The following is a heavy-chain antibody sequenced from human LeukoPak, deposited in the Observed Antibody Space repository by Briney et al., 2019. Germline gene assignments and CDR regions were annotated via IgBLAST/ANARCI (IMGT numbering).Heavy chain of an antibody. V-gene: IGHV6-1*01. J-gene: IGHJ3*01. CDR2: TYYRSRWSD. CDR3: AREVAGTCTFDV. Sequence: SQTLSLTCAISGESVFSNTAAWNWIRRSPSRGLERLGRTYYRSRWSDDYAVSMRGRITVNPDTSKNQVSLQLNSVTPEDTAVYYCAREVAGTCTFDVWGQGTMVTVSS. CDR1: GESVFSNTAA. D-gene: IGHD1-7*01.